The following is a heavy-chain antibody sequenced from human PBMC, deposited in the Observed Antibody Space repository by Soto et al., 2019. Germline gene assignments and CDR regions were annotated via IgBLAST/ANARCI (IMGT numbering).Heavy chain of an antibody. D-gene: IGHD1-26*01. CDR3: VRGGRYSGSRDAFDI. V-gene: IGHV3-74*01. J-gene: IGHJ3*02. Sequence: HPGGSLRLSCAASGFIFNSYWMHWVRQAPGKGLVWVSRISSDGSTTSLADSVKGRFTISRDNAKNTLYLQMNSLRAEDTAVYYCVRGGRYSGSRDAFDIWGQGTMVTVSS. CDR1: GFIFNSYW. CDR2: ISSDGSTT.